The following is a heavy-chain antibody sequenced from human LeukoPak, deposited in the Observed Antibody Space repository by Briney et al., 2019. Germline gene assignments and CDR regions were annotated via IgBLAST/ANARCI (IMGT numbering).Heavy chain of an antibody. CDR1: GFTFDDYA. CDR3: AKGRYSPTLIPDAFDI. Sequence: GGSLRLSCAASGFTFDDYAMHWVRQAPGKGLEWVSGISWNSGSIGYADSAKGRFTISRDNAKNSLYLQMNSLRAEDTALYYCAKGRYSPTLIPDAFDIWGQGTMVTVSS. D-gene: IGHD2-15*01. CDR2: ISWNSGSI. V-gene: IGHV3-9*01. J-gene: IGHJ3*02.